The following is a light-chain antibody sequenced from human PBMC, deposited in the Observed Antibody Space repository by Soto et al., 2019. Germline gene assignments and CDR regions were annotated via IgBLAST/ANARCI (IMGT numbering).Light chain of an antibody. Sequence: QSVLTQPPSVSGAPGQRVTTSCTGSGSNLGAGFDVHWYQHLPGTAPKLLIYGITNRPSGVPDRFSGSKSGTSASLAITGLQFEDEADYYCPSYDAGLSGYVFGTGTKV. CDR2: GIT. CDR1: GSNLGAGFD. J-gene: IGLJ1*01. V-gene: IGLV1-40*01. CDR3: PSYDAGLSGYV.